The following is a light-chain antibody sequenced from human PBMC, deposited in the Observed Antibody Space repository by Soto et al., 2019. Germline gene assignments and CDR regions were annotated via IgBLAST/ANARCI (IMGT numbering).Light chain of an antibody. CDR1: NIGTKG. V-gene: IGLV3-21*02. CDR3: QVWDTSSAVV. J-gene: IGLJ2*01. CDR2: DDT. Sequence: GPGQTASITCGGNNIGTKGVHWYQQKSGQAPVVVVYDDTDRPSGIPERFSGSNSGNTATLSISRVEAGDEADYYCQVWDTSSAVVFGGGTKLTVL.